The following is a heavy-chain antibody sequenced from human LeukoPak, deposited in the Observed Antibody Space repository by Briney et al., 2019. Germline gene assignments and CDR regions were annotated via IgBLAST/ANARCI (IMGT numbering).Heavy chain of an antibody. D-gene: IGHD5-18*01. CDR3: ARDRGYSYGPFDY. J-gene: IGHJ4*02. Sequence: SETLSLTCAVYGGSFSGYYWSWIRQPPGKGLEWIGEINHSGSTNYNPSLKSRVTISVDTSKNQFSLKLSSVTAADTAVYYCARDRGYSYGPFDYWGQGILLTVSS. CDR1: GGSFSGYY. CDR2: INHSGST. V-gene: IGHV4-34*01.